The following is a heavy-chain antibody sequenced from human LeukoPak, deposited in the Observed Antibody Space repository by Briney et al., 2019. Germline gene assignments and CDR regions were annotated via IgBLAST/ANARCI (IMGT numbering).Heavy chain of an antibody. CDR2: INTDGSST. D-gene: IGHD6-6*01. Sequence: GGSLRLSCAASGFTFSSYWMHWVRQAPGKGLLWVSRINTDGSSTTYADSVKGRFTISRDNAKNTLYLQMNSLRAEDTAVYYCARGGVYSTSAVDYWGQGTLVTVSS. CDR3: ARGGVYSTSAVDY. CDR1: GFTFSSYW. J-gene: IGHJ4*02. V-gene: IGHV3-74*01.